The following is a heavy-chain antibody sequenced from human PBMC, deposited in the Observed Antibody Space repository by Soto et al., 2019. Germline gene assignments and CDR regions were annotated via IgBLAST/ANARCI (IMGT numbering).Heavy chain of an antibody. J-gene: IGHJ4*02. CDR1: GFTFSNAW. Sequence: EVQLVESGGGLVKPGGSLRLSCAASGFTFSNAWMSWVRQAPGKGLEWVVRIKSKTDGGTTDYAAPVKGRFTISRDDSKNTLYLQMNSLKTEDTAVYYCTTEGPSEGYWGQGTLVTVSS. CDR2: IKSKTDGGTT. V-gene: IGHV3-15*01. CDR3: TTEGPSEGY.